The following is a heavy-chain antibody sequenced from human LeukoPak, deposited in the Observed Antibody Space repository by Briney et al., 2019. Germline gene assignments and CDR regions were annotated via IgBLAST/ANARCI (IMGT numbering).Heavy chain of an antibody. CDR2: IYHSGST. CDR3: AGAEPRGIIWHPY. V-gene: IGHV4-4*02. J-gene: IGHJ4*02. Sequence: SETLSLTCSVSGAPISSNNWWWSWVRQPPGKGLEWIGEIYHSGSTNYNPSLKSRVTMSVDKSKNQFSLELSSVTAADTAVYYCAGAEPRGIIWHPYWGQGTLVTVSS. CDR1: GAPISSNNW.